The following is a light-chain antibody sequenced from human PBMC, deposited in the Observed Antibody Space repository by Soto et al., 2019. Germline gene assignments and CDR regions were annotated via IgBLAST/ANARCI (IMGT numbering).Light chain of an antibody. CDR3: CSYAGSYTHV. J-gene: IGLJ1*01. CDR2: DVI. V-gene: IGLV2-11*01. Sequence: QSALTQPRSVSGSPGQSVTISCTGTSSDVGGYNFVSWFQQHPGKAPKLIIYDVIKRPSGVPNHFSGSKSGNTASLTISGLQAEDEADYFCCSYAGSYTHVCGTGTKV. CDR1: SSDVGGYNF.